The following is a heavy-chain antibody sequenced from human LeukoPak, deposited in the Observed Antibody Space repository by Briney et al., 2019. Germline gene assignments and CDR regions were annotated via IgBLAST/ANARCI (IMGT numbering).Heavy chain of an antibody. CDR1: GFTFSTYS. D-gene: IGHD5-24*01. J-gene: IGHJ4*02. V-gene: IGHV3-48*04. CDR3: AREMARPDLDY. Sequence: PGGSLRLSCAASGFTFSTYSMNWVRQAPGKGLEWVSYISSSGSTIYYADSVKGRFTISRDNAKNSLYLQMNGLRAEDTAVYYCAREMARPDLDYWGQGTLVTVSS. CDR2: ISSSGSTI.